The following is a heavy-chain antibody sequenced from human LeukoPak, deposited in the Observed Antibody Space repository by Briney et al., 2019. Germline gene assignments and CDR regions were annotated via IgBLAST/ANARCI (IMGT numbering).Heavy chain of an antibody. CDR3: ASRRSLGYCSSTSCRSGPDY. J-gene: IGHJ4*02. Sequence: SETPSLTCAVYGGSFSGYYWSWIRQPPGKGLEWIGEINHSGSTNYNPSLKSRVTISVDTSKNQFSLKLSSVTAADTAVYYCASRRSLGYCSSTSCRSGPDYWGQGTLVTVSS. D-gene: IGHD2-2*01. V-gene: IGHV4-34*01. CDR2: INHSGST. CDR1: GGSFSGYY.